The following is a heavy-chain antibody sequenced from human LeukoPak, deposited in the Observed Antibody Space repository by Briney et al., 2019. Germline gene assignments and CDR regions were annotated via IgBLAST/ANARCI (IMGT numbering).Heavy chain of an antibody. Sequence: ASVKVSCKASGYTFTGYYMHWVRQDPGQGPEWIGWHNPNRGGTNYTQNFQGRVTMTRDTSISTAYMALSSLRSDDTAVYYCAVFPGIVGATPLRNDAFDIWGQGTMVTVSS. CDR2: HNPNRGGT. V-gene: IGHV1-2*02. CDR3: AVFPGIVGATPLRNDAFDI. D-gene: IGHD1-26*01. J-gene: IGHJ3*02. CDR1: GYTFTGYY.